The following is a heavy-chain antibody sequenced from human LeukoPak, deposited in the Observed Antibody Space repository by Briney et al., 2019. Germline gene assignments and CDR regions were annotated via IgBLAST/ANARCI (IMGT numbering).Heavy chain of an antibody. V-gene: IGHV3-23*01. Sequence: GGSLRLSCAASGFTFSSYAVSWVRQAPGKGLEWVSAISGSGGSTYYADSVKGRFTISRDNSKNTLYLQMNSLRAEDTAVYYCAKATRGSAMVMASSNYFDYWGQGTLVTVSS. CDR3: AKATRGSAMVMASSNYFDY. J-gene: IGHJ4*02. D-gene: IGHD5-18*01. CDR1: GFTFSSYA. CDR2: ISGSGGST.